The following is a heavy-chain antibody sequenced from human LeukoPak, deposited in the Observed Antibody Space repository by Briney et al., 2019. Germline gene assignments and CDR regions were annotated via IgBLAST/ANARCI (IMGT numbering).Heavy chain of an antibody. CDR1: GGSISSHY. CDR2: ISNSGST. CDR3: ARGGSHFDY. V-gene: IGHV4-59*11. J-gene: IGHJ4*02. Sequence: SETLSLTCTVSGGSISSHYWSWIRQPPGKGLEWIGYISNSGSTNYNPSLKSRVTISLDTSKNQFSLKLSSVTAADTAVYYCARGGSHFDYWGQGTLVTVSS. D-gene: IGHD1-26*01.